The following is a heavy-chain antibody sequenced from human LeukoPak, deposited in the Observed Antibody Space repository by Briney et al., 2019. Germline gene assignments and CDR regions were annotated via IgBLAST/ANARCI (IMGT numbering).Heavy chain of an antibody. CDR3: ATDPSSGYDY. V-gene: IGHV3-9*01. CDR1: GFTFDDYA. CDR2: ISWNSGSI. Sequence: GGSLRLSCAASGFTFDDYAMHWVRQAPGKGLEWVSGISWNSGSIGYADSVKGRFTISRDNAKNSPYLQMNSLRAEDTALYYCATDPSSGYDYWGQGTLVTVSS. J-gene: IGHJ4*02. D-gene: IGHD3-22*01.